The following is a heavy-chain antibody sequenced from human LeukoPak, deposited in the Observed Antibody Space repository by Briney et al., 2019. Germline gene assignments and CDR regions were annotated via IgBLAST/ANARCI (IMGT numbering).Heavy chain of an antibody. D-gene: IGHD3-3*01. V-gene: IGHV1-8*03. CDR3: ARGGIFGVVIIDRYYYYMDV. J-gene: IGHJ6*03. Sequence: ASVKVSCKASGYTFTSYDINWVRQATGQGLEWLGWMNPNSGNTGYAQKFQGRVTITRNTSISTAYMELSSLRSEDTPVYYCARGGIFGVVIIDRYYYYMDVWGKGTTVTVSS. CDR2: MNPNSGNT. CDR1: GYTFTSYD.